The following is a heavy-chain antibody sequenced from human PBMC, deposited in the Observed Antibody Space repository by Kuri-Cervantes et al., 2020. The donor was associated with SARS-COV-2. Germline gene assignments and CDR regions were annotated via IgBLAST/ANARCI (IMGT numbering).Heavy chain of an antibody. J-gene: IGHJ4*02. CDR1: GDSVSSNSAA. CDR2: TYYRSKWYN. Sequence: SETLSLTCAISGDSVSSNSAAWNWIRQSPSRGLEWLGRTYYRSKWYNDYAVSVKSRITINPDTSKNQFSLQLNSVTPEDTAVYYCARLPAGLCLGERYFDYWGQGTLVTVSS. CDR3: ARLPAGLCLGERYFDY. V-gene: IGHV6-1*01. D-gene: IGHD3-16*01.